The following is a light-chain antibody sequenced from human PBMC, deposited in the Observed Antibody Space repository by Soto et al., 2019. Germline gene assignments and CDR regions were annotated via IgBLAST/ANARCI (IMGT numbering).Light chain of an antibody. V-gene: IGKV3-20*01. CDR2: GAS. J-gene: IGKJ1*01. CDR3: QQYGNTPWT. Sequence: EIMLTQSPGTLSLSPGERVTLSCRASQTVTSNYLAWYHQRPGQAPRLLIYGASSRATVVPERFSGGGSGTDFTLTISRLEPEDCAFYFCQQYGNTPWTFGQGATVEIK. CDR1: QTVTSNY.